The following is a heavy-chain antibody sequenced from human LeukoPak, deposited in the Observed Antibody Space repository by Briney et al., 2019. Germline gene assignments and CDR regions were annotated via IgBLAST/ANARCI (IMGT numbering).Heavy chain of an antibody. V-gene: IGHV3-33*01. Sequence: VGSLRPSCAASVFTFTRYGMHGVRPAPGKGGEWVAVICYNGSNTYSAESVYGRFNITRDNSKNTMSLQMNSLRPEATAAYYCARGIDYTVTTSYYFDYWGQGTLVTVSS. D-gene: IGHD4-17*01. J-gene: IGHJ4*02. CDR1: VFTFTRYG. CDR2: ICYNGSNT. CDR3: ARGIDYTVTTSYYFDY.